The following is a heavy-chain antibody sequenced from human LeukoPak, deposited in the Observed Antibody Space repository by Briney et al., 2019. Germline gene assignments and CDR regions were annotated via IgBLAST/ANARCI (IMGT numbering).Heavy chain of an antibody. V-gene: IGHV4-59*12. D-gene: IGHD2-2*02. J-gene: IGHJ5*02. Sequence: SETLSLTCTVSGGSISIYYWSWIRQPPGKGLEWIGYIYYSGSTNYNPSLKSRVTISVDTSKNQFSLKLSSVTAADTAVYYCARSLGSLVPAAIKGWFDPWGQGTLVTVSS. CDR3: ARSLGSLVPAAIKGWFDP. CDR1: GGSISIYY. CDR2: IYYSGST.